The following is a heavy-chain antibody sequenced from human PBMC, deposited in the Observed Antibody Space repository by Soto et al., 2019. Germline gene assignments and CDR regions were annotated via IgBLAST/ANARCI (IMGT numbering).Heavy chain of an antibody. Sequence: QITLKESGPTLVNPTQTLTLTCTFSGFSLTTDGVGVGWVRQPPGEALEWLALIYWDDDERYSPSLKTRLTITKDPSYNQVVLIMTIMDPVDSATYYCARSRNLITDDAQVRDFDYWGQGSLVSVSS. CDR3: ARSRNLITDDAQVRDFDY. V-gene: IGHV2-5*02. CDR2: IYWDDDE. J-gene: IGHJ4*02. CDR1: GFSLTTDGVG. D-gene: IGHD3-10*01.